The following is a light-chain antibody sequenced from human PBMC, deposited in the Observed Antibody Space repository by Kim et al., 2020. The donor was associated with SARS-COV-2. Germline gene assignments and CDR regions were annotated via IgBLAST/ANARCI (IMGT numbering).Light chain of an antibody. CDR2: EVT. V-gene: IGLV2-23*02. CDR1: SSDVGSYNL. CDR3: CSYAGSSTLV. Sequence: GQSITISCTGTSSDVGSYNLVSWYQQHPGKAPKFMIYEVTKRPSGVSDRFSGSKSGNTASLTISGLQAEDEGDYYCCSYAGSSTLVFGGGTQLTVL. J-gene: IGLJ2*01.